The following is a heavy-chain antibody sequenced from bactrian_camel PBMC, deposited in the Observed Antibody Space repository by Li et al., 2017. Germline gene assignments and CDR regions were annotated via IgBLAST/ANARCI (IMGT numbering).Heavy chain of an antibody. CDR1: GFTFSSYG. D-gene: IGHD6*01. CDR2: ITRDSTGT. CDR3: ANRGGTTVVAPGNY. J-gene: IGHJ4*01. V-gene: IGHV3S6*01. Sequence: QLVESGGGLVQPGGSLRVSCVASGFTFSSYGVHWFRQAPGKGLEWVSAITRDSTGTAYADSVKGRFTVSRDNTKNMLYLQLNSLKTEDTAMYYCANRGGTTVVAPGNYWGQGTQVTVS.